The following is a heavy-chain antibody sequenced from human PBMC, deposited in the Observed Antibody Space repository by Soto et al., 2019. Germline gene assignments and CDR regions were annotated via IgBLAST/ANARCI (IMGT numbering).Heavy chain of an antibody. CDR1: GDSISGYY. CDR2: IYSSGGT. J-gene: IGHJ4*02. CDR3: AREGYRYGAFDY. V-gene: IGHV4-59*01. Sequence: PSETLSLTCTVSGDSISGYYWSWIRQSPGKGLEWIGYIYSSGGTNYNPSLKSRVTISVDTSKNQFSLKLSSMTAADTAVYFCAREGYRYGAFDYWGQGTLVTVSS. D-gene: IGHD5-18*01.